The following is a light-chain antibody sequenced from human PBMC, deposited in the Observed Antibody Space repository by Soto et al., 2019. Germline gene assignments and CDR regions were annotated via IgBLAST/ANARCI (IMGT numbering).Light chain of an antibody. J-gene: IGKJ1*01. CDR3: QQYGSSPRT. V-gene: IGKV3-20*01. Sequence: EIVLTQFPDTLSLSPGERATLSCRASQSVSSSSLAWYQQKRGQAPRLLVHGASSRATGIPDRFSGSGSGTDFTLTISRLEPEDFAVYYCQQYGSSPRTFGQGTKVDSK. CDR2: GAS. CDR1: QSVSSSS.